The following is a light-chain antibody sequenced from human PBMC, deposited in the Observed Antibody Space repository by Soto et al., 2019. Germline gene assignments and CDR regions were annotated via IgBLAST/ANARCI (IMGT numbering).Light chain of an antibody. V-gene: IGLV2-14*03. CDR2: GVS. CDR3: SSFISSTTLALCV. CDR1: SSDVGGYNS. J-gene: IGLJ1*01. Sequence: QSALTQPASVSGSPGQSITISCTGTSSDVGGYNSVSWYQQHPGKAPKLMFYGVSNRPSGISNRFSGSKSGNTASLTISGLQTEDEADYYCSSFISSTTLALCVFGTGTKLTVL.